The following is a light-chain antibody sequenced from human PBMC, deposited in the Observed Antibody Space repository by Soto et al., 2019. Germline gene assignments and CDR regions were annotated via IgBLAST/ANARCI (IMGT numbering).Light chain of an antibody. CDR1: QSLSTW. V-gene: IGKV1-5*01. CDR3: QQYNSYSRT. J-gene: IGKJ1*01. Sequence: DIQMPQSPSTLSSSLGDIVTITCRASQSLSTWLAWYQQKPGKAPKLLIYDASSLESGVPLRFSGSGSGTEFTLTISSLQPDDFATYYCQQYNSYSRTFGQGTKVDIK. CDR2: DAS.